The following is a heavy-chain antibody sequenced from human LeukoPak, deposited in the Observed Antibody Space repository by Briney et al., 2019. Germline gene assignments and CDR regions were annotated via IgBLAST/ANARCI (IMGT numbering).Heavy chain of an antibody. CDR2: ISYDGSNK. J-gene: IGHJ4*02. CDR1: GFTFSSYA. CDR3: AEGLGLFDY. Sequence: GGSLRLSCAASGFTFSSYAMHWIRQVPGKGLEWVAVISYDGSNKYYADSVKGRFTISRDNSKNTLYLQMNSLRAEDTAVYYCAEGLGLFDYWGQGTLVTVSS. V-gene: IGHV3-30*04.